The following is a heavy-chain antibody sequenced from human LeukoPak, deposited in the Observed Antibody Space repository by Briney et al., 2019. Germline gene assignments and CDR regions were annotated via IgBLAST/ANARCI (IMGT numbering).Heavy chain of an antibody. J-gene: IGHJ4*02. CDR3: ARGPGMVRGVRFDY. Sequence: SETLSLTCTVSGGSISSYYWSWIQQPPGKGLEWIGYIYYSGSTNYNPSLKSRVTISVDTSKNQFSLKLSSVTAADTAVYYCARGPGMVRGVRFDYWGQGTLVTVSS. V-gene: IGHV4-59*01. CDR2: IYYSGST. D-gene: IGHD3-10*01. CDR1: GGSISSYY.